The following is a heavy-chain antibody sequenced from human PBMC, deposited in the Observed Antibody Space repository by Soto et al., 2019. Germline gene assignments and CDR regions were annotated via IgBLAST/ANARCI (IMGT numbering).Heavy chain of an antibody. CDR2: ISGSGGST. Sequence: GGSLRLSCAASGFTFSSYAMSWVRQAPGKGLEWVSAISGSGGSTYYADSVKGRFTIPRDNSKNTRFLQMKSLRAEDTAVYYCAKASPALQLWLRWYYYGMDVWGQGTTVTVSS. V-gene: IGHV3-23*01. CDR1: GFTFSSYA. CDR3: AKASPALQLWLRWYYYGMDV. D-gene: IGHD5-18*01. J-gene: IGHJ6*02.